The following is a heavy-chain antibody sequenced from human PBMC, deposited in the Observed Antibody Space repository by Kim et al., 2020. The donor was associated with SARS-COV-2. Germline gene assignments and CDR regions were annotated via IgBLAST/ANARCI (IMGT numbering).Heavy chain of an antibody. V-gene: IGHV3-15*01. J-gene: IGHJ4*02. D-gene: IGHD3-10*01. CDR3: TSGLWFGEPSPSDY. Sequence: PRKGRFTISRDDSKNTLYLQMNSLKPEDTAVYYCTSGLWFGEPSPSDYWGQGTLVTVSS.